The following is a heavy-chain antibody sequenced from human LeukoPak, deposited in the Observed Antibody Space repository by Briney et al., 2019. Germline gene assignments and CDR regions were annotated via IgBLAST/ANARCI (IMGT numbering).Heavy chain of an antibody. Sequence: ASVKVSCKVSGYTLTELSMHWVRQAPGKGLEWMGGFDPEDGETIYAQKFQGRVTMTEDTSTDTAYMELSSLRSEDTVVYYCATDPPAMDDDAFDIWGQGTMVTVSS. CDR2: FDPEDGET. J-gene: IGHJ3*02. D-gene: IGHD2-2*01. V-gene: IGHV1-24*01. CDR3: ATDPPAMDDDAFDI. CDR1: GYTLTELS.